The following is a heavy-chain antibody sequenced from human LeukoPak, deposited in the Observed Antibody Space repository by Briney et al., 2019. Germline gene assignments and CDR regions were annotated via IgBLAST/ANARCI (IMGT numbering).Heavy chain of an antibody. CDR1: GFTFSSYW. Sequence: PGGSLRLSCAASGFTFSSYWMSWVRQAPGKGLEWVANIKQDGSEKYYVDSVRGRFTISRDNAKNSLYLQMNSLRAEDTAVYYCARAPPPSNYDFWSRPHDAFDIWGQGTMVTVSS. D-gene: IGHD3-3*01. CDR2: IKQDGSEK. J-gene: IGHJ3*02. CDR3: ARAPPPSNYDFWSRPHDAFDI. V-gene: IGHV3-7*01.